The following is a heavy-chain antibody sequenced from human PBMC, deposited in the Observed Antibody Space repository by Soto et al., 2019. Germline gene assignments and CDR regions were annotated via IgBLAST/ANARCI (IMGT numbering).Heavy chain of an antibody. J-gene: IGHJ6*02. CDR1: GFTFSSYS. Sequence: PGGSLRLSCAASGFTFSSYSMNWVREAPGEGLEWVSPISSSSSYIYYADSVKGRFTISRDNAKNSLYLQMNSLRAEDTAVYYCARDHYSYSRRSYGMDVWGQGTTVTVSS. CDR2: ISSSSSYI. V-gene: IGHV3-21*01. D-gene: IGHD2-21*01. CDR3: ARDHYSYSRRSYGMDV.